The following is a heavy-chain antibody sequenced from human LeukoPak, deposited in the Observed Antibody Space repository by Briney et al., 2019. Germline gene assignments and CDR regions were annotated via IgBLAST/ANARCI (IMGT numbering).Heavy chain of an antibody. CDR2: ISSSSSTI. J-gene: IGHJ6*03. D-gene: IGHD6-19*01. V-gene: IGHV3-48*01. Sequence: GGSLRLSCTASGFTFSSYNMNWVRQAPGKGLEWVSYISSSSSTIYYADSVKGRFTISRDNAKNSLYLQMNSLRAEDTAVYYCARCIAVAGILSYYMDVWGKGTTVTVSS. CDR3: ARCIAVAGILSYYMDV. CDR1: GFTFSSYN.